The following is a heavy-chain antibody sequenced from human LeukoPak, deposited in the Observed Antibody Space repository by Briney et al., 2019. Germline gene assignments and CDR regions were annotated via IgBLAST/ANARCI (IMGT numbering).Heavy chain of an antibody. CDR3: ARGPHYHDSSGYSPSYSYAMDV. D-gene: IGHD3-22*01. CDR1: GGSISSYY. V-gene: IGHV4-59*01. Sequence: SETLSLTCTASGGSISSYYWSWIRQPPGKGLEWIGYIYYSGSTNYNPSLRSRVTISVDTSKNQFSLDLRSVTAADTAVYYCARGPHYHDSSGYSPSYSYAMDVWGQGTTVTVSS. CDR2: IYYSGST. J-gene: IGHJ6*02.